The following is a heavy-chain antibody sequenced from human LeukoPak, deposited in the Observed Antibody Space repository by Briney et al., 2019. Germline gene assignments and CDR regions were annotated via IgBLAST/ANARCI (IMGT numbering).Heavy chain of an antibody. Sequence: GGSLRLSCAASGFTVSSNYMSWVRQAPGKGLEWVSVIYSGGSTYYADSVKGRFTISRDNAKNSLYLQMNSLRAEDTAVYYCARRGSFWSGFSPHYYYMDVWGKGTTVTVSS. V-gene: IGHV3-53*01. CDR1: GFTVSSNY. D-gene: IGHD3-3*01. CDR2: IYSGGST. CDR3: ARRGSFWSGFSPHYYYMDV. J-gene: IGHJ6*03.